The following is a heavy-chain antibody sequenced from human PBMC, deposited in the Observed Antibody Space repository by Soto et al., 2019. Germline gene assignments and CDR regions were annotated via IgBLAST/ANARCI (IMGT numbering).Heavy chain of an antibody. Sequence: SETLSLTCAVSGGSISSGAYSWSWVRQSPGQGLEWIGYVYHSGSTYYNPSLRSRVTISVDKSKNQFSLRLISVTAADTAVYYCARGAHATVGNEPVYYYYGFDVWGQGTTVTVSS. CDR1: GGSISSGAYS. CDR2: VYHSGST. D-gene: IGHD2-15*01. V-gene: IGHV4-30-2*06. J-gene: IGHJ6*02. CDR3: ARGAHATVGNEPVYYYYGFDV.